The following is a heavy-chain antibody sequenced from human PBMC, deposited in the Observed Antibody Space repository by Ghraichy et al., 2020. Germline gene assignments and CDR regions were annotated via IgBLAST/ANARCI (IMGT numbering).Heavy chain of an antibody. Sequence: GGSLRLSCSASGFTFSSYAMHWVRQAPGKGLEYVSAISSNGGSTYYADSVKGRFTISRDNSKNTLYLQMSSLRAEDTAVYYCVKGLDGYRDDAFDIWGQGTMVTVSS. CDR3: VKGLDGYRDDAFDI. CDR2: ISSNGGST. D-gene: IGHD5-24*01. CDR1: GFTFSSYA. V-gene: IGHV3-64D*06. J-gene: IGHJ3*02.